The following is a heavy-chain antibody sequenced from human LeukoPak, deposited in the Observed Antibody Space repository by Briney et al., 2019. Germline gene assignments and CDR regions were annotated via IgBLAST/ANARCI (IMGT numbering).Heavy chain of an antibody. D-gene: IGHD6-19*01. V-gene: IGHV4-59*11. J-gene: IGHJ4*02. CDR1: GCATSSHY. CDR2: IHYTGST. Sequence: SETLSLTCSVSGCATSSHYWSWIRQAPGQRLECIGYIHYTGSTNYNSSLKSRVTISVDTSKNQFSLKLRSVTAADTAVYYCGRGGWYLDYWGQGTLVTVSS. CDR3: GRGGWYLDY.